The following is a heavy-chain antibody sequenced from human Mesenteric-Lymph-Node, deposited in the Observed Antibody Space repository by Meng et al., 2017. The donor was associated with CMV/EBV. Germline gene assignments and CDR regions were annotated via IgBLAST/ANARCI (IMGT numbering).Heavy chain of an antibody. D-gene: IGHD4-23*01. CDR3: ARHQRWLKSEGGFNY. CDR2: INHSGST. J-gene: IGHJ4*02. V-gene: IGHV4-34*01. Sequence: QVQLQQWGAGLSKLSETLSLTCAVYGGSFSGYYWSWIRQPPGKGLEWIGEINHSGSTNYNPSLKSRVTISVDTSKNQFSLKLSSVTAADTAVYYCARHQRWLKSEGGFNYWGQGTLVTVSS. CDR1: GGSFSGYY.